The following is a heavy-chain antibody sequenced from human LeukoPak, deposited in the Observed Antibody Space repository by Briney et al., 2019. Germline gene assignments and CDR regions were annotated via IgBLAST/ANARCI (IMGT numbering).Heavy chain of an antibody. CDR3: ARDRKYYYHMDV. J-gene: IGHJ6*03. Sequence: PSETLSLTCTVSGGSISSGTYYWAWIRQPPGKGLEWIGAIYHSGSTYYNPSLKSRVTISVDTSKNQFSLNLTSLTAADTAVYYCARDRKYYYHMDVWGKGTTVTVSS. CDR1: GGSISSGTYY. CDR2: IYHSGST. D-gene: IGHD1-14*01. V-gene: IGHV4-39*07.